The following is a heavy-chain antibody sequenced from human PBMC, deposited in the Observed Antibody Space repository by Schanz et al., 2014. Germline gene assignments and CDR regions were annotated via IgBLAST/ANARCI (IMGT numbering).Heavy chain of an antibody. CDR1: GFSVSTTY. J-gene: IGHJ3*01. D-gene: IGHD2-21*01. V-gene: IGHV3-53*01. Sequence: EVQLVESGGGLLQPGGSLRLSCAVSGFSVSTTYMSWARQAPGKGLEWISSLYINAGSTRYADSVKGRFFISRDSSKNTLFLQMNSLRADDTAIYFCARDEGRDGYNLAFDVWGQGTLVTVSS. CDR2: LYINAGST. CDR3: ARDEGRDGYNLAFDV.